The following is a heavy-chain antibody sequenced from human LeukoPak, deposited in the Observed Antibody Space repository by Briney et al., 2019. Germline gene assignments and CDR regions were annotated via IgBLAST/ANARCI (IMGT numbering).Heavy chain of an antibody. CDR3: AKGGLRFGYSFGD. D-gene: IGHD3-16*01. J-gene: IGHJ4*02. Sequence: GGSLRLSCAAWGFPYKSHALSGLRAAPGKALVGVAAISDTGELTYSADSARGRFAISRDNSKNTVFLQMSRLRAEDTALFYCAKGGLRFGYSFGDWGQGTLVTVSS. CDR1: GFPYKSHA. V-gene: IGHV3-23*01. CDR2: ISDTGELT.